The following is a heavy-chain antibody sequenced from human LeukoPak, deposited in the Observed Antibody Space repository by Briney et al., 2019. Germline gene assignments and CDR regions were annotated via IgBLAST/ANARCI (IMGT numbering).Heavy chain of an antibody. J-gene: IGHJ4*02. CDR1: GFTFSSYA. D-gene: IGHD2-2*01. V-gene: IGHV3-23*01. Sequence: GGSLRLSCAASGFTFSSYAMSWVRQAPGRGLEWVSAISGSGGSTYYADSVKGRFTISRDNSKNTLYLQMNSLRAEDTAVYYCAKDPQSPQYCSSTSCPDYWGQGTLVTVSS. CDR2: ISGSGGST. CDR3: AKDPQSPQYCSSTSCPDY.